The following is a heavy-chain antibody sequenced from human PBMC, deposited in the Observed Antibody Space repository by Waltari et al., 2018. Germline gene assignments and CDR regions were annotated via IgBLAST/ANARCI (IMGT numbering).Heavy chain of an antibody. J-gene: IGHJ4*02. CDR1: GFTHSNYW. CDR2: INSDGSST. V-gene: IGHV3-74*01. D-gene: IGHD1-1*01. CDR3: ARAPGDWRYQNY. Sequence: EVQLVESGGGLIQPGGSLGLSCAASGFTHSNYWIHWVRQAPGKGLVWVSHINSDGSSTTYADSVKGRFTISRDNAKNTVYLQMNNLRADDTGVYYCARAPGDWRYQNYWGLGTLVTVSS.